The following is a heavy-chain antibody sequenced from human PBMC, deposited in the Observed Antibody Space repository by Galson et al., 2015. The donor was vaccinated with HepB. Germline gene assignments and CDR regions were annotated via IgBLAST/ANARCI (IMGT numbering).Heavy chain of an antibody. V-gene: IGHV1-3*01. Sequence: SVKVSCKASGYTFTSYAMHWVRQAPGQRLEWMGWINAGNGNTKYSQKFQGRVTITRDTSASTAYMELSSLRSEDTAVYYCARVLYCSSTSCYSYSRRAFDIWGQGTMVTVSS. CDR1: GYTFTSYA. CDR3: ARVLYCSSTSCYSYSRRAFDI. D-gene: IGHD2-2*01. J-gene: IGHJ3*02. CDR2: INAGNGNT.